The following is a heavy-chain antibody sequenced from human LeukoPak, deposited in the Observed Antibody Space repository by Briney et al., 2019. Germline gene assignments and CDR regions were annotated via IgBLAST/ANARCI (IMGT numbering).Heavy chain of an antibody. CDR2: INPNSGDT. V-gene: IGHV1-2*06. Sequence: ASVTLSCKAYGYTLTGYHIHWVRQAPGHALEWMGRINPNSGDTNYAQNFQGRVTMTRDTSINTAYMELSRLRSDDTAVYYCARDYCSSTSCLFDYWGQGTLVTVSS. J-gene: IGHJ4*02. D-gene: IGHD2-2*01. CDR1: GYTLTGYH. CDR3: ARDYCSSTSCLFDY.